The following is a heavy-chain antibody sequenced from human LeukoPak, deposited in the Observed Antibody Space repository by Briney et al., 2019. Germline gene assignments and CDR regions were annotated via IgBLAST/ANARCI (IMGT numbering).Heavy chain of an antibody. CDR2: ISSSSTYI. D-gene: IGHD3-10*01. J-gene: IGHJ5*01. Sequence: GGSLRLSCAASGFTFSSYSMNWVCQAPGKGLEWVSFISSSSTYIYYADSVKGRFTISRDDAKNSLYLQMSSLRADDTAVYYCARDRVVSGRFGEVASWGQGTLVTVSS. CDR3: ARDRVVSGRFGEVAS. CDR1: GFTFSSYS. V-gene: IGHV3-21*01.